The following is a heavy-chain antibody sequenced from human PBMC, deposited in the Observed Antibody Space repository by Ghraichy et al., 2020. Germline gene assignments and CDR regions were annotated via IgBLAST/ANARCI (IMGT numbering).Heavy chain of an antibody. D-gene: IGHD3-3*01. CDR2: ISSSGDYI. V-gene: IGHV3-21*01. CDR1: GFSFNSYS. CDR3: AREAWDFWGGDYKPVSYYYGLDV. Sequence: GSLRLSCASSGFSFNSYSMNWVRQAPGKGLEWVSSISSSGDYIYYADSVKGRFTISRENAKNSLFLQMNRLGAEDTAVYYCAREAWDFWGGDYKPVSYYYGLDVWGQGTTVTVSS. J-gene: IGHJ6*02.